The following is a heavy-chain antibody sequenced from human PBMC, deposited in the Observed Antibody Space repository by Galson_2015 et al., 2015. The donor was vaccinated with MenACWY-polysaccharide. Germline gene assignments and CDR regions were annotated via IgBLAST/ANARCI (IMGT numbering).Heavy chain of an antibody. CDR1: GFTFSSYG. V-gene: IGHV3-30*03. CDR2: ISYDGSNK. CDR3: ATPKGSSWWGGYFDY. D-gene: IGHD6-13*01. Sequence: SLRLSCAASGFTFSSYGMHWVRQAPGKGLEWVAVISYDGSNKYYADSVKGRFTISRDNSKNTLYLQMNSLRAEDTAVYYCATPKGSSWWGGYFDYWGQGTLVTVSS. J-gene: IGHJ4*02.